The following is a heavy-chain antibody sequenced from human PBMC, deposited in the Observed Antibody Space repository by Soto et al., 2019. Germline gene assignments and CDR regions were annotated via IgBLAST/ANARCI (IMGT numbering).Heavy chain of an antibody. CDR3: AKYGYTYGSADF. CDR1: GFTFISYA. D-gene: IGHD5-18*01. J-gene: IGHJ4*02. Sequence: GGSLRLSCAASGFTFISYAMHWVRQAPGKGLEWVAVISYDGSNKYYADSVKGRFTISRDNSKNTLYLQMNSLRAEDTAVYYCAKYGYTYGSADFWGQGTLVTVSS. V-gene: IGHV3-30-3*02. CDR2: ISYDGSNK.